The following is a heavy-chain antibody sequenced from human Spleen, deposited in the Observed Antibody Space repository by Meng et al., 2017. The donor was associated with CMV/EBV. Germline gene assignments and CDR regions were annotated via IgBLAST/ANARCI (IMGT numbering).Heavy chain of an antibody. CDR1: GFTFSDHY. Sequence: GVSLKISCAASGFTFSDHYMDWVRQAPGKGLEWVGRSRNKANSYTTDYAASVKGRFTISRDDSKNSLYLQMNSLKTEDTAVYYCASIAKYSSSWHNWGQGTLVTVSS. V-gene: IGHV3-72*01. D-gene: IGHD6-13*01. CDR3: ASIAKYSSSWHN. CDR2: SRNKANSYTT. J-gene: IGHJ4*02.